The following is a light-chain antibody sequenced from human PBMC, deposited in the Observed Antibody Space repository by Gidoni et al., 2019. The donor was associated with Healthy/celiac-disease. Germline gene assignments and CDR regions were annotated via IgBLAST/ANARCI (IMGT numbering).Light chain of an antibody. CDR3: QQYDNASGT. V-gene: IGKV1-33*01. CDR2: DAS. J-gene: IGKJ1*01. Sequence: DIQITQSTSSLSASVGDRVTITCQASQDISNYLNWYQQKPGKAPKLLIYDASNLETGVPSRFSGSGSGTDFTFTISSLQPEDIATYYGQQYDNASGTFGQXTKVEIK. CDR1: QDISNY.